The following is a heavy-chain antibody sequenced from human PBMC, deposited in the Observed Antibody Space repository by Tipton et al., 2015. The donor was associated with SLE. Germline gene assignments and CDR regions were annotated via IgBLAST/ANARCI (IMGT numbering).Heavy chain of an antibody. CDR2: IYYNGNT. CDR3: ARGRSWFDP. J-gene: IGHJ5*02. CDR1: GGSFRSYY. Sequence: TLSLTCTVSGGSFRSYYWSWIRQPPGKRLEWIGYIYYNGNTDYNSSLKSRVTISVDTSKNQFSLKLSSVTAADTAVYYCARGRSWFDPWGQGTLATVSS. V-gene: IGHV4-59*12.